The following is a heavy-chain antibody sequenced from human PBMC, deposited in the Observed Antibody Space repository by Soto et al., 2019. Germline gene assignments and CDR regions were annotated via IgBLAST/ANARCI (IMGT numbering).Heavy chain of an antibody. CDR3: ARDLVGAPGY. V-gene: IGHV1-3*01. CDR2: INAGNGNT. Sequence: ASVKVSCKASGYTFTSYAMHWVRQAPGQRLEWMGWINAGNGNTKYSQKFQGRVTMTTDTSTSTAYMELRSLRSDDTAVYYCARDLVGAPGYWGQGTLVTVSS. CDR1: GYTFTSYA. J-gene: IGHJ4*02. D-gene: IGHD1-26*01.